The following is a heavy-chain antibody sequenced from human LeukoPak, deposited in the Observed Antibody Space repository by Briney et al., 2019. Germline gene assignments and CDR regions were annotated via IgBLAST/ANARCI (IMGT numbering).Heavy chain of an antibody. CDR3: ARRWRGRSLPGPFDY. D-gene: IGHD5-24*01. V-gene: IGHV4-4*02. J-gene: IGHJ4*02. CDR1: GGSISSSNW. CDR2: IYHSGST. Sequence: SETLSLTCAVSGGSISSSNWWSWVRQPPGKGLEWIGEIYHSGSTNYNPSLKSRVTISVDTSKNQFSLKLSSVTAADTAVYYCARRWRGRSLPGPFDYWGQGTLVTVSS.